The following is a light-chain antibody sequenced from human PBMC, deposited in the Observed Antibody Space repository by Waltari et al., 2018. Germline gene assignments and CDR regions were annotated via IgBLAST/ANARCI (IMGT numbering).Light chain of an antibody. CDR1: QSLLDRNGYNL. V-gene: IGKV2-28*01. CDR3: MQALQTPWT. Sequence: DIVVTQSPLSLPVTPGEPASISCRSSQSLLDRNGYNLLDWYLQKPGQSPQLLIYFGSNRASGVPDRFSGSGSGRDFTLKISRVEAEDVGVYYYMQALQTPWTFGQGTKVEIK. J-gene: IGKJ1*01. CDR2: FGS.